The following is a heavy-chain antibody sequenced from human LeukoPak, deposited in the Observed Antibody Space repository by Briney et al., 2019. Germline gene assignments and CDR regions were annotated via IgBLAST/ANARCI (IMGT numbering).Heavy chain of an antibody. CDR1: GGSISSYY. V-gene: IGHV4-59*08. J-gene: IGHJ4*02. CDR2: IYYSGST. CDR3: ARHGGWLAGARN. Sequence: KPSETLSLTCTVSGGSISSYYWSWIRQPPGKGLEWIGYIYYSGSTNYNPSLKSRVTISVDTSKNHFSLKLTSVTAADTAVYYCARHGGWLAGARNWRQGTLVTVSS. D-gene: IGHD6-19*01.